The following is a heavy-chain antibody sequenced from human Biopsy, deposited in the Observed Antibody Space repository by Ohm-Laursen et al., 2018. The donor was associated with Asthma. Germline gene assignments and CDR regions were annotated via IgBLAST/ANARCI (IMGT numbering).Heavy chain of an antibody. Sequence: ASVKVFCKISGYSLTDLSMHWVRQAPGQGLEWMGGHDHEEGGTGNARRFQGRVTMTEDTSTDTAYMELSSLSSDDTAVYYCASDFPKDYVRYNFQFWGQGTLVTVSS. CDR1: GYSLTDLS. CDR3: ASDFPKDYVRYNFQF. V-gene: IGHV1-24*01. J-gene: IGHJ4*02. D-gene: IGHD4-17*01. CDR2: HDHEEGGT.